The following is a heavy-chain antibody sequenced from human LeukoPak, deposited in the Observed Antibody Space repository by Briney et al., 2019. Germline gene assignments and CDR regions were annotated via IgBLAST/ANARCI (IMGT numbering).Heavy chain of an antibody. D-gene: IGHD6-6*01. V-gene: IGHV3-23*01. CDR1: GFTFSSYA. CDR3: AKGSAATRPYYFDY. J-gene: IGHJ4*02. CDR2: ISGSGGST. Sequence: GGSLRLSCAASGFTFSSYAMSWVRQAPGKGPEWVSAISGSGGSTYYADSVKGRFTISRDNSKNTLYLQMNSLRADDTAAYYCAKGSAATRPYYFDYWGQGTLVAVSS.